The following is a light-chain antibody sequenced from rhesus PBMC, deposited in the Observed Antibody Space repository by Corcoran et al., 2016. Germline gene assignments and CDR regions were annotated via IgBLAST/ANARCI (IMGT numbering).Light chain of an antibody. CDR1: QGISSY. V-gene: IGKV1-28*02. Sequence: DIQMTQSPSSLSASLGDTVTITCRASQGISSYLNWFQQKPGKAPRLLIYDASSLESGVPSRLSGSGFGTYFTLTISSLHPEDFAAYYCLQYKTYPYSFGQGTKVEIK. CDR3: LQYKTYPYS. J-gene: IGKJ2*01. CDR2: DAS.